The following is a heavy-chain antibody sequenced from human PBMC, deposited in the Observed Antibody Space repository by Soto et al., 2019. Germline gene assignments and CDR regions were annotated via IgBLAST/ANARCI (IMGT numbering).Heavy chain of an antibody. D-gene: IGHD2-15*01. V-gene: IGHV4-30-4*01. CDR2: IYYSGST. CDR3: ARLVQLLQGRWFDP. J-gene: IGHJ5*02. Sequence: SETLSLTCTVSGGSISSGDYYWSWIRQPPGRGLEWIGYIYYSGSTYYNPSLKSRVTISVDTSKNQFSLKLSSVTAADTAVYYCARLVQLLQGRWFDPWGQGTLVTVSS. CDR1: GGSISSGDYY.